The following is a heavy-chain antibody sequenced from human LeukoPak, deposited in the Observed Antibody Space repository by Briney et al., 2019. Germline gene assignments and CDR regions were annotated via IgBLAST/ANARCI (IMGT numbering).Heavy chain of an antibody. Sequence: SETLSLICTVSGDSISGHFWNWFRQAPGKGLEWIGHIFYSGGTNYNPSLKSRVTISVDTSKNQFSLKLTSVTAADTAVYFCAREQIYGSGTHGYYYHGMDVWGLGTTVIVSS. CDR3: AREQIYGSGTHGYYYHGMDV. CDR1: GDSISGHF. CDR2: IFYSGGT. D-gene: IGHD3-10*01. J-gene: IGHJ6*02. V-gene: IGHV4-59*11.